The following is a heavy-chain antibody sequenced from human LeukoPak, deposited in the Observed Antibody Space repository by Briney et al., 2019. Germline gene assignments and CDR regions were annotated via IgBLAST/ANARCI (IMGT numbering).Heavy chain of an antibody. CDR2: IYYSGST. V-gene: IGHV4-31*03. CDR1: GGSISSGGYY. Sequence: SETLSLTCTVSGGSISSGGYYWSWIRQHPGKGLEWIGYIYYSGSTYYNPSLKSRVTISVDTSKNQFSLKLSSVTAADTAVYYCARGTYYYDSSGYYFDYWGQGTLVTVSS. D-gene: IGHD3-22*01. J-gene: IGHJ4*02. CDR3: ARGTYYYDSSGYYFDY.